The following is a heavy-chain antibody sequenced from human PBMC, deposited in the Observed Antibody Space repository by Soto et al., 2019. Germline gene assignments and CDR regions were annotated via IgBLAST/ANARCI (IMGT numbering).Heavy chain of an antibody. J-gene: IGHJ6*01. CDR3: TTDPSITIFGVVIISLDGMDV. V-gene: IGHV3-15*07. D-gene: IGHD3-3*01. CDR1: GVTFSNSR. CDR2: IKSKTDGGTT. Sequence: GALRLSCAASGVTFSNSRRYWSRQAPEKGLEWVGRIKSKTDGGTTDYAAPVKGRFTISRDDSKNTLYLQMNSLKTEDTAVYYCTTDPSITIFGVVIISLDGMDVWGQGTTVTVSS.